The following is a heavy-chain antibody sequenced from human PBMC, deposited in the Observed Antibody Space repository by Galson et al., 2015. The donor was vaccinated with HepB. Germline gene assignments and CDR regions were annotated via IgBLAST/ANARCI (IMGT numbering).Heavy chain of an antibody. Sequence: SVKVSCKASGYTFTSYAMHWVRQAPGQRLEWMGWINAGNGNTKYSQKFQGRVTITRDTSASTAYMELSSLRSEDTAVYYCARGGYCSGGSCYSRWFDPWGQGTLVTVSS. CDR2: INAGNGNT. V-gene: IGHV1-3*01. CDR3: ARGGYCSGGSCYSRWFDP. CDR1: GYTFTSYA. D-gene: IGHD2-15*01. J-gene: IGHJ5*02.